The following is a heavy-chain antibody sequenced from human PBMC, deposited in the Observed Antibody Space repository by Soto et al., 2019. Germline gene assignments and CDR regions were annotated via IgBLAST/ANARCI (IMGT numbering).Heavy chain of an antibody. J-gene: IGHJ4*02. CDR3: ARNRYGCYDCDY. D-gene: IGHD5-12*01. CDR1: SGSITSSNW. Sequence: QVQLQESGPGLVKPSGTLSLTCAVSSGSITSSNWWSWVRQPPGKGLEWIGEVFHSGSTNYIPSLKSRVTISVDKSSNQFSPRLSSVTAADTAVDYCARNRYGCYDCDYWGQGTLVTVSS. CDR2: VFHSGST. V-gene: IGHV4-4*02.